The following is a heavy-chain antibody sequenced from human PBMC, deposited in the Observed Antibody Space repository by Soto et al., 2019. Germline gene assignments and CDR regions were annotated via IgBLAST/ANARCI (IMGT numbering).Heavy chain of an antibody. Sequence: GGSLRLSCAAPGFTFSSYAMSWVRQAPGKGLEWVSAISDSGGSTYYANSVKGRFTITSDNSKNTLYLQMNSLIAEDTALYSCARVENDSSGYYPGPFDYWGQGTLVTVSS. V-gene: IGHV3-23*01. D-gene: IGHD3-22*01. J-gene: IGHJ4*02. CDR2: ISDSGGST. CDR3: ARVENDSSGYYPGPFDY. CDR1: GFTFSSYA.